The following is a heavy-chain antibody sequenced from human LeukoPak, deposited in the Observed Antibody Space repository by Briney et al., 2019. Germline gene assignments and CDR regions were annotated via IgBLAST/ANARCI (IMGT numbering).Heavy chain of an antibody. V-gene: IGHV5-51*01. J-gene: IGHJ5*02. CDR2: IFPEDSDT. CDR1: GDDFSRSW. D-gene: IGHD2-2*01. CDR3: ARHALPRYASTQPFGA. Sequence: GESLKISCQVSGDDFSRSWIGWVRQVAGKGLDWMGIIFPEDSDTRYSPSFQGHVTFLADKSTNTAYLHWDSLRASDTAIYFCARHALPRYASTQPFGAWGQGTRVTVSS.